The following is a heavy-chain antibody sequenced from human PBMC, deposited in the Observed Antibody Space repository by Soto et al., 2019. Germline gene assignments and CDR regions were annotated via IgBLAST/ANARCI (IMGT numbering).Heavy chain of an antibody. Sequence: QVQLVESGGGVVQPGRSLRLSCAASGFTFSSYAMHWVRQAPGKGLEWVAVISYDGSNKYYADSVKGRFTISRDNSKNTLYLQMNSLRAEDTAVYYCARGGDPNYYYYGMDVWGQGTTVTVSS. J-gene: IGHJ6*02. V-gene: IGHV3-30-3*01. CDR2: ISYDGSNK. CDR1: GFTFSSYA. CDR3: ARGGDPNYYYYGMDV. D-gene: IGHD7-27*01.